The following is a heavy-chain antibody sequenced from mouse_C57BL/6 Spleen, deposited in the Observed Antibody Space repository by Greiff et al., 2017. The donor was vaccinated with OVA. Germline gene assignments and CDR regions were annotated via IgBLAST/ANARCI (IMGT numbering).Heavy chain of an antibody. V-gene: IGHV5-17*01. Sequence: DVHLVESGGGLVKPGGSLKLSCAASGFTFSDYGMHWVRQAPEKGLEWVAYISSGSSTIYYADTVKGRFTISRDNAKNTLCLQMTSLRSEDTAMYYCARDDDYEDYCDYGGQGTTLTVSS. CDR3: ARDDDYEDYCDY. D-gene: IGHD2-4*01. J-gene: IGHJ2*01. CDR2: ISSGSSTI. CDR1: GFTFSDYG.